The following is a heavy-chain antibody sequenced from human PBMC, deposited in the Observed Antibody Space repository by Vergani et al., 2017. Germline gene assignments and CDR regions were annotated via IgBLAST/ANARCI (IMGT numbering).Heavy chain of an antibody. V-gene: IGHV3-13*01. D-gene: IGHD3/OR15-3a*01. CDR1: GFTFSSYD. Sequence: EVQLVESGGGLVQPGGSLRLSCAASGFTFSSYDMHWVRQATGKGLEWVSAIGTAGDTYYPGSVKGRFTISRENAKHSLYLQMNSLRAGDTAVYYCARGLWTGGQSWGTDYWGQGTLVTVSS. J-gene: IGHJ4*02. CDR3: ARGLWTGGQSWGTDY. CDR2: IGTAGDT.